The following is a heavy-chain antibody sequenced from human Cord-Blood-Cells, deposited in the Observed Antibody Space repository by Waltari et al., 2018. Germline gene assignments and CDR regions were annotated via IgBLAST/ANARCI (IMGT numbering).Heavy chain of an antibody. CDR2: ISGSGGST. V-gene: IGHV3-23*01. Sequence: EVQLLESGGGLVQPGGSLRLSCAASGFTFRSYPIGWVRQAPGKGLEWVSAISGSGGSTYYADSVKGRFTISRDNSKNTLYLQMNSLRAEDTAVYYCAKEIAARRGAFDIWGQGTMVTVSS. J-gene: IGHJ3*02. D-gene: IGHD6-6*01. CDR1: GFTFRSYP. CDR3: AKEIAARRGAFDI.